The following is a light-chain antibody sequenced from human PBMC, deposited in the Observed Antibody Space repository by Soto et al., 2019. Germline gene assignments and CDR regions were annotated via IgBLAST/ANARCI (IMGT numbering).Light chain of an antibody. J-gene: IGKJ5*01. Sequence: EIVLAQSPGTLTLSPGERATLSCRASQSVSSNYLAWYQQKPGQAPRLLIYGASTRATGIPDRFSGSGSGTGFTLTISRLEPEDFAVYYCQQYGSSVITFGQGTRLEIK. CDR2: GAS. CDR3: QQYGSSVIT. V-gene: IGKV3-20*01. CDR1: QSVSSNY.